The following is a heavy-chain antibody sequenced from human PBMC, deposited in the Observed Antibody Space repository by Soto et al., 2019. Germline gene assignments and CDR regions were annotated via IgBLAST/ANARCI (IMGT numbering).Heavy chain of an antibody. Sequence: QVQLVQSGAEVKKPGASVKVSCKASGYTFTSYGISWVRQAPGQGLEWMGWINTYNGNTNYAQKLQGRVTMTTDTSTSTADRELRSLRSDDTDVYYCARDWFGVDDWGQGTLVTVSS. CDR3: ARDWFGVDD. D-gene: IGHD3-16*01. CDR2: INTYNGNT. V-gene: IGHV1-18*01. CDR1: GYTFTSYG. J-gene: IGHJ4*02.